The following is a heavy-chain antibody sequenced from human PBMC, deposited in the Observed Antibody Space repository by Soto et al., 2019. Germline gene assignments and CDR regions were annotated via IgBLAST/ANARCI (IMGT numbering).Heavy chain of an antibody. D-gene: IGHD6-13*01. CDR3: ARGFSSSWDKPEGFCDY. CDR1: GGTFSSYT. J-gene: IGHJ4*02. V-gene: IGHV1-69*02. CDR2: IIPILGIA. Sequence: QVQLVQSGAEVKKPGSSVKVSCKASGGTFSSYTISWVRQAPGQGLEWMGRIIPILGIANYAQKFQGRVTIPADKSTSTAYMGLSSLRSEATAVYYCARGFSSSWDKPEGFCDYWGQGTLVTVSS.